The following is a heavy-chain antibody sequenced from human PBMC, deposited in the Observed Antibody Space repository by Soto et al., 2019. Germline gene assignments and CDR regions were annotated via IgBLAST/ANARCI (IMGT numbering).Heavy chain of an antibody. CDR3: AKDVGYYYGSGIYRKPHYYYYGMDV. D-gene: IGHD3-10*01. J-gene: IGHJ6*02. CDR2: ISYDGSNK. CDR1: GFTFSSYG. Sequence: QVQLVESGGGVVQPGRSLRLSCAASGFTFSSYGMHWVRQSPGKGLEWVAVISYDGSNKYYADSVKGRFTISRDNSKNTLYLQMNSLRAEDTAVYYCAKDVGYYYGSGIYRKPHYYYYGMDVWGQGTTVTVSS. V-gene: IGHV3-30*18.